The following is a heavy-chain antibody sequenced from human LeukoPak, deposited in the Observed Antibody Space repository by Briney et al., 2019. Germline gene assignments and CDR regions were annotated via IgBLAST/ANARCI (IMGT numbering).Heavy chain of an antibody. CDR3: AKANCATDNYDGSGYDAD. CDR1: GFTFSSYG. J-gene: IGHJ4*02. D-gene: IGHD3-22*01. CDR2: VSGSGGST. V-gene: IGHV3-23*01. Sequence: GGSLRLVCAASGFTFSSYGVSCANQAPGKGLEWVSAVSGSGGSTYYADSVKGRFTISRDNSKNTLYLQMNMLRAEDTAVYYCAKANCATDNYDGSGYDADWGQGTLVTVSS.